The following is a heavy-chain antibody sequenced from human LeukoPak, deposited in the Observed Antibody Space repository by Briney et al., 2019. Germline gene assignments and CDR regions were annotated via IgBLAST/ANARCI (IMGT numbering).Heavy chain of an antibody. Sequence: GGSLRLSCAASGFNFGPYYMAWIRQAPGTGLAWVSSISAGSTYTHYADSVEGRFTISRDDAQSSGFLLINNLRAEDTGFYYCAREFYGQFDSWGQGTLVTVSS. D-gene: IGHD4-17*01. CDR3: AREFYGQFDS. CDR2: ISAGSTYT. V-gene: IGHV3-11*06. CDR1: GFNFGPYY. J-gene: IGHJ4*02.